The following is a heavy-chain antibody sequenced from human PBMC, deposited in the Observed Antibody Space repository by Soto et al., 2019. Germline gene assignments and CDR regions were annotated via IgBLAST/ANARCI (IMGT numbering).Heavy chain of an antibody. CDR3: AREADILNWFDP. CDR1: VFTFSSYS. J-gene: IGHJ5*02. Sequence: GSLRLFCAASVFTFSSYSMNWVRQAPGKGLEWVSYISSSSSTIYYADSVKGRFTISRDNAKNSLYLQMNSLRAEDTAVYYCAREADILNWFDPWGQGTLVTVSS. CDR2: ISSSSSTI. V-gene: IGHV3-48*01. D-gene: IGHD3-9*01.